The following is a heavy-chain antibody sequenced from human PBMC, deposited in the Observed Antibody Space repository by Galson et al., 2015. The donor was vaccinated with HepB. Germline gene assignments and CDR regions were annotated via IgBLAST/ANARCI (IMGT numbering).Heavy chain of an antibody. D-gene: IGHD6-25*01. J-gene: IGHJ2*01. CDR2: IYYSGST. V-gene: IGHV4-59*01. CDR1: GGSISNYH. Sequence: ETLSLTCTVSGGSISNYHWSWIRQPPGKGLEWIGYIYYSGSTNYNPSLKSRVTISVDTSKNQFSLKLSSVTAADTAVYYCARDLPYSSGSFYWYFDLWGRGTLVTVSS. CDR3: ARDLPYSSGSFYWYFDL.